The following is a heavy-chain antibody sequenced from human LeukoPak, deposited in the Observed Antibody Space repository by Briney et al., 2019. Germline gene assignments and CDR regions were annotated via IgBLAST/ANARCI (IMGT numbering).Heavy chain of an antibody. CDR2: SHYSGST. Sequence: SETLSLTCTVSGGSVSSSSYYWGWIRQPPGKGLEWIGSSHYSGSTYYSPSPKSRVTISIDTSKNQFSLRLSSVTAADTAVYYCMRGGGIGVAGFWGQGSLVTVSS. CDR3: MRGGGIGVAGF. CDR1: GGSVSSSSYY. J-gene: IGHJ4*02. V-gene: IGHV4-39*01. D-gene: IGHD6-19*01.